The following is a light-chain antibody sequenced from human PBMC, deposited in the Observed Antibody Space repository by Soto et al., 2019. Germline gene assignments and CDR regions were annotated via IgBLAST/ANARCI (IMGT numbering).Light chain of an antibody. J-gene: IGKJ1*01. CDR2: GAS. Sequence: EIVLTQSPGTLSLSPGETATLSCRASQTISNTYLAWYQQKPGQAPRLLIYGASTRATGIPGRFSGSGSGTDFTLTVNRLEPEXXAXXXXXXXXSSXRTFGQGTKVEI. CDR1: QTISNTY. CDR3: XXXXSSXRT. V-gene: IGKV3-20*01.